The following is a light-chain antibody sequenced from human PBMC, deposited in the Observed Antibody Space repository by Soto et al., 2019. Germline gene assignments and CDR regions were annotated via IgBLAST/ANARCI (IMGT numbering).Light chain of an antibody. Sequence: QSALTQPASVSGSPGQSITISCTGTSSDVGGYNYVSWYQQHPGKAPKLMIYEVSNRPSGVSNRFSGSKSGTSASLAISGLQSEDEATYYCAAWDDSLNGRVFGGGTKLTVL. J-gene: IGLJ3*02. V-gene: IGLV2-14*01. CDR1: SSDVGGYNY. CDR2: EVS. CDR3: AAWDDSLNGRV.